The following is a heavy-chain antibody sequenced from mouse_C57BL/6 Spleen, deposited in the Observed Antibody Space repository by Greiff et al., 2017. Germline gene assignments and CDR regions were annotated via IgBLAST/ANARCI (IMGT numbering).Heavy chain of an antibody. Sequence: EVHLVVSGGGLVKPGGSLKLSCAVSGFTLSSYAMSWVRQTPDKRLERVATISDGGSYTYYSDNVKGRFTTFSENAKNNLSLQMSHLKSEDTAMYYCAREKTAQAHWFAYWGQGTLVTVSA. CDR1: GFTLSSYA. D-gene: IGHD3-2*02. V-gene: IGHV5-4*01. J-gene: IGHJ3*01. CDR2: ISDGGSYT. CDR3: AREKTAQAHWFAY.